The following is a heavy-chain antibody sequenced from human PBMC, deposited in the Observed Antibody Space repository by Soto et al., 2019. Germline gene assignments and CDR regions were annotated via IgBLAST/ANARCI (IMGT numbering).Heavy chain of an antibody. J-gene: IGHJ5*02. D-gene: IGHD3-16*01. CDR2: IYHSGST. CDR3: ARGRGNPTPWFDP. V-gene: IGHV4-30-2*01. Sequence: QLQLQESGSGLVKPSQTLSLTCAVSGGSISSGGYSWIWIRQPPGKGLEWIGYIYHSGSTYYNPSLKSRVTISVDRSKNQFSLKLSSVTAADTAVYYCARGRGNPTPWFDPWGQGTLVTVSS. CDR1: GGSISSGGYS.